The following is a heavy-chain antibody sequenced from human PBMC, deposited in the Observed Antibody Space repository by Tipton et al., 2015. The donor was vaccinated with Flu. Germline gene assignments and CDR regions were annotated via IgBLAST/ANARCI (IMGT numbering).Heavy chain of an antibody. CDR1: GFTFSSYA. CDR3: AKGYGDYDLKSYYFDY. Sequence: SLRLSCAASGFTFSSYAMSWVRQAPGKGLEWVSAISGSGGSTYYADSVKGRFTISRDNSKNTLYLQMNSLRAEDTAVYYCAKGYGDYDLKSYYFDYWGQGTLVTVSS. J-gene: IGHJ4*02. V-gene: IGHV3-23*01. CDR2: ISGSGGST. D-gene: IGHD4-17*01.